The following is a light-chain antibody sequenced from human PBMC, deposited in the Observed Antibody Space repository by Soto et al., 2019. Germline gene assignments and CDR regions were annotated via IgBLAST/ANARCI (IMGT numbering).Light chain of an antibody. CDR2: GAY. Sequence: EIVLTQSPGTLSLSPGERATLSCRASQTVSSIYLAWYQQKAGQAPRLLIYGAYNMATGIPDRFSGSGSGTDFTLTISRLDPEDFAVYYCQQFGNSLYTFGQGTKLEIK. V-gene: IGKV3-20*01. J-gene: IGKJ2*01. CDR1: QTVSSIY. CDR3: QQFGNSLYT.